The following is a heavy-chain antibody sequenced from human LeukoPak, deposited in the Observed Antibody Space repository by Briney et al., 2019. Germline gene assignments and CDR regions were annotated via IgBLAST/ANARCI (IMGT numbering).Heavy chain of an antibody. CDR3: AKDRSVVVTAVDY. D-gene: IGHD2-21*02. CDR2: ISWNSGSI. CDR1: GFTFDDYA. J-gene: IGHJ4*02. Sequence: GRSLRLSCAASGFTFDDYAMHWVRHAPGKGLEWVSGISWNSGSISYADSVKGRFTISRDNAKNSLYLQMNSLRAEDTALYYCAKDRSVVVTAVDYWGQGTLVTVSS. V-gene: IGHV3-9*01.